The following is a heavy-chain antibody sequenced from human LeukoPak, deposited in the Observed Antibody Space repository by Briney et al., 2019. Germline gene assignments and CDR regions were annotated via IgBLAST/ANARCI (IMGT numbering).Heavy chain of an antibody. CDR3: ARHDYGDYHYYYYMDV. Sequence: SETLSLTCTVSGGSISSSSYYWGWIRQPPGKGLEWIGSIYYSGSTYYNPSLKSRVTISVDTSKNQFSLKLSSVTAAHTAVYYCARHDYGDYHYYYYMDVWGKGTTVTVSS. CDR1: GGSISSSSYY. J-gene: IGHJ6*03. D-gene: IGHD4-17*01. V-gene: IGHV4-39*01. CDR2: IYYSGST.